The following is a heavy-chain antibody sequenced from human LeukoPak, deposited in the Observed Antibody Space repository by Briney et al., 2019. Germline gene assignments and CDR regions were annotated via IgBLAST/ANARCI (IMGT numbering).Heavy chain of an antibody. CDR3: ARVGLLDDILTGRFDY. CDR2: IYYSGST. D-gene: IGHD3-9*01. J-gene: IGHJ4*02. V-gene: IGHV4-59*01. Sequence: PSETLSLTCTVSGGSISSYYWSWIRQPPGKGLEWMGYIYYSGSTNYNPSLKSRVTISVDTSKNQFSLKLSSVTAADTAVYYCARVGLLDDILTGRFDYWGQGTLVTVSS. CDR1: GGSISSYY.